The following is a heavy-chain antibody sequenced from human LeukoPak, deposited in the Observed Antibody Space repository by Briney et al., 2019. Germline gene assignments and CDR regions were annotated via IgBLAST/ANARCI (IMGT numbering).Heavy chain of an antibody. CDR1: GFTLSSYA. V-gene: IGHV3-23*01. Sequence: GGSLRLSCAGSGFTLSSYAMNWVRQAPGKGLDWLSGISGSCQRTKCADSVRGRFTISRDNSKNTRHVQMNNQRDKDTAIYYCAKDARSGVVDMGHSWFDPWGQGTLVTVSS. CDR3: AKDARSGVVDMGHSWFDP. D-gene: IGHD2-21*01. J-gene: IGHJ5*02. CDR2: ISGSCQRT.